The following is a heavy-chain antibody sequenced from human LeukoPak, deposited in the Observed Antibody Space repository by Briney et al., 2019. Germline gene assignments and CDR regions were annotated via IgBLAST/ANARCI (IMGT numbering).Heavy chain of an antibody. Sequence: SQTLSLTCSVSGDSINRSTYYWSWIRQHPGKGLEWIGFIYYSGSADFNPSLKSRVTISVETSRNQISLKLSSVTAADTAVYYCARLQPYYYDSSGQGGSFDLWGQGTPVTVSS. CDR3: ARLQPYYYDSSGQGGSFDL. V-gene: IGHV4-31*03. J-gene: IGHJ4*02. CDR2: IYYSGSA. D-gene: IGHD3-22*01. CDR1: GDSINRSTYY.